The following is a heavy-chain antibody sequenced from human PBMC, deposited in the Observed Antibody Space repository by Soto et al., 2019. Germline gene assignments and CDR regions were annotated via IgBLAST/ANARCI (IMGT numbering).Heavy chain of an antibody. V-gene: IGHV1-69*06. CDR3: ARSRGRIAAAGTALDY. D-gene: IGHD6-13*01. CDR2: IIPIFGTA. CDR1: GGTFSSYA. J-gene: IGHJ4*02. Sequence: QVQLVQSEAEVKKPGSSVKVSCKASGGTFSSYAISWVRQAPGQGLEWMGGIIPIFGTANYAQKFQGRVTITADKSTSTAYMELSSLRSEDTAVYYCARSRGRIAAAGTALDYWGQGTLVTVSS.